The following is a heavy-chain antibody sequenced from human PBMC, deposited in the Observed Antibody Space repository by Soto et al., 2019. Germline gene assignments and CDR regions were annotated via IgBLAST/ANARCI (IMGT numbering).Heavy chain of an antibody. CDR2: IKQDGSEK. V-gene: IGHV3-7*01. J-gene: IGHJ4*02. Sequence: GGSLRLSCAASGFTFSSYWMRWVRQAPGKGLEWVANIKQDGSEKYYVDSVKGRFTISRDNAKNSLYLQMNSLRAEDTAVYYCARDPAYYYDSSGYPLFDYWGQGTLVTVSS. CDR1: GFTFSSYW. D-gene: IGHD3-22*01. CDR3: ARDPAYYYDSSGYPLFDY.